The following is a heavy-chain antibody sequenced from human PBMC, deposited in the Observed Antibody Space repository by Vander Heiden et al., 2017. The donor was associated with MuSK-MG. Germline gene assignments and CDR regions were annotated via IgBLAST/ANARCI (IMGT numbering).Heavy chain of an antibody. D-gene: IGHD3-10*01. CDR3: ARERSGLS. Sequence: VANINQDGSEEHYVDSVKGRFTISRDNAKNSLWLKMSSLRAEDTAMYYCARERSGLSWGQGTLVTVSS. CDR2: INQDGSEE. J-gene: IGHJ1*01. V-gene: IGHV3-7*01.